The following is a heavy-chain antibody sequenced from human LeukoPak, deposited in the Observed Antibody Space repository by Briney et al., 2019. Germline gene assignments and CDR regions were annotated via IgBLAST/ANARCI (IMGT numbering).Heavy chain of an antibody. V-gene: IGHV3-48*02. CDR3: ARAMRSGYDY. CDR1: GFIFSNYG. CDR2: ISSSSDSI. Sequence: GGSLRLSCAASGFIFSNYGMNWVRQAPGKRLELVSYISSSSDSIYYADSVKGRFTISRDNAENSLYLQMNSLRDEDTAVYYCARAMRSGYDYWGQGTLVTVSS. J-gene: IGHJ4*02. D-gene: IGHD5-12*01.